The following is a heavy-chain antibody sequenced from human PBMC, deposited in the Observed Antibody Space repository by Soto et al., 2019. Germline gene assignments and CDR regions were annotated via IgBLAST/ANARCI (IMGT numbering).Heavy chain of an antibody. Sequence: ASVKVSCKASGFSFSDYFMHWVRQAPGQGLEWMGIINPSGDSRNYAQKFQGRVTITRDTSTSTVYMDLSSLRYEDTAVYYCARGGLKWEGGVFDFWGQGTLVTVSS. D-gene: IGHD1-26*01. CDR2: INPSGDSR. V-gene: IGHV1-46*01. J-gene: IGHJ4*02. CDR1: GFSFSDYF. CDR3: ARGGLKWEGGVFDF.